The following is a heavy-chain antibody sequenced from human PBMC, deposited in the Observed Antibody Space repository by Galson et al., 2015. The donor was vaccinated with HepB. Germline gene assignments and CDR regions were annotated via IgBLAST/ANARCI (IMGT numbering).Heavy chain of an antibody. Sequence: CAISGDSVSSNSAASNWIRQSPARGLEWLGRTHCRSKWYSVYAVSVKRRITINPDTSKNQYSLQLNSVTPDDTAVYYCARSVGPPPDYWGQGTLVTVSS. CDR3: ARSVGPPPDY. CDR1: GDSVSSNSAA. J-gene: IGHJ4*02. CDR2: THCRSKWYS. D-gene: IGHD4-23*01. V-gene: IGHV6-1*01.